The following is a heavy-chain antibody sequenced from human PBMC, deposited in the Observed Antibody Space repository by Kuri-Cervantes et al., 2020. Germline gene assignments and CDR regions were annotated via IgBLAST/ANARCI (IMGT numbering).Heavy chain of an antibody. V-gene: IGHV4-30-4*08. J-gene: IGHJ4*02. CDR3: AREPGSGSYY. Sequence: SETLSLTCAVYGGSFSGYYWSWIRQPPGKGLEWIGYIYYSGSTYYNPSLKSRVTISVDTSKNQFSLKLSSVTAADTAVYYCAREPGSGSYYWGQGTLVTVSS. CDR1: GGSFSGYY. CDR2: IYYSGST. D-gene: IGHD3-10*01.